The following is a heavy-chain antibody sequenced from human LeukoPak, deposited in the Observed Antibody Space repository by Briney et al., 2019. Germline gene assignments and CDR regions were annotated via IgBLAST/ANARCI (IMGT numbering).Heavy chain of an antibody. CDR3: ARPPGIAAAWFDP. D-gene: IGHD6-13*01. Sequence: SETLSLTCTVSGGSVSSSSYYWGWIRQPPGKGLEWIGTIYYSGNTYYNPSLKSRVTISVDTSKDQFSLKLTSVTAADTAVYYCARPPGIAAAWFDPWGQGTLVTVSS. J-gene: IGHJ5*02. CDR2: IYYSGNT. CDR1: GGSVSSSSYY. V-gene: IGHV4-39*01.